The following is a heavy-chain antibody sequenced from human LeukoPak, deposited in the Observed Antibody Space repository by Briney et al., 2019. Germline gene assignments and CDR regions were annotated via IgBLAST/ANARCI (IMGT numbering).Heavy chain of an antibody. CDR1: GGSISSYY. V-gene: IGHV4-39*02. Sequence: SETLSLTCTVSGGSISSYYWGWIRQPPGKGLEWIGSIYDSGSTYYNPSLKSRVTISVDTSKNQFSLKLNSVTAADTAVYYCARDRSLRNYDILTGNYYYYYGMDVWGQGTTVTVSS. D-gene: IGHD3-9*01. J-gene: IGHJ6*02. CDR3: ARDRSLRNYDILTGNYYYYYGMDV. CDR2: IYDSGST.